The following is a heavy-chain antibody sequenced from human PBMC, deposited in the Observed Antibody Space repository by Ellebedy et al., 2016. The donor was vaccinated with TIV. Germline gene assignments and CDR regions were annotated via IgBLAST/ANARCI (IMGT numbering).Heavy chain of an antibody. CDR3: ARDRSYPLYCSGGSCYSYYYGMDV. CDR2: IYYSGST. D-gene: IGHD2-15*01. Sequence: SETLSLXXTVSGGSISSYYWSWIRQPPGKGLEWIGYIYYSGSTNYNPSLKSRVTISVDTSKNQFSLKLSSVTAADTAVYYCARDRSYPLYCSGGSCYSYYYGMDVWGQGTTVTVSS. J-gene: IGHJ6*02. V-gene: IGHV4-59*01. CDR1: GGSISSYY.